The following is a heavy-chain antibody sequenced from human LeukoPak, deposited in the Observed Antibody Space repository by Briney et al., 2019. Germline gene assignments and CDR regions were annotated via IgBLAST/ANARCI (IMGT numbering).Heavy chain of an antibody. CDR3: ARGGDIVVVPARDSFDY. V-gene: IGHV3-21*01. CDR2: ISSSSSYI. CDR1: GFTFSSYS. D-gene: IGHD2-2*01. J-gene: IGHJ4*02. Sequence: GGSLRLSCAASGFTFSSYSMNWVRQAPGKGLEWVSSISSSSSYIYYADSVKGRFTISRDNAKNSLYLQMNSLRAEDTAVYYCARGGDIVVVPARDSFDYWGQGTLVTVSS.